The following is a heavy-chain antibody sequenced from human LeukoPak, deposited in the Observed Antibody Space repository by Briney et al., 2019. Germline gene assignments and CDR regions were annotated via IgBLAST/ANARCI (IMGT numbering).Heavy chain of an antibody. CDR2: IYYSGST. CDR1: GGSISSYY. J-gene: IGHJ6*02. CDR3: ARVVLGPGYYYGMDV. Sequence: PPETLSLTCTVSGGSISSYYWSWIRQPPGKGLEWIGYIYYSGSTNYNPSLKSRVTISVDTSKNQFSLKLSSVTAADTAVYYCARVVLGPGYYYGMDVWGQGTTVTVSS. V-gene: IGHV4-59*01.